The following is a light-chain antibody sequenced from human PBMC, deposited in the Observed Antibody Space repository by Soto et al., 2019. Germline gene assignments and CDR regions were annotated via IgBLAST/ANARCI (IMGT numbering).Light chain of an antibody. CDR3: SSYTSSSTQV. Sequence: QSVLTQPASVSGSPGQSITISCTGTSSDIGGYNYVSWYQQHPGKAPKVMIYEVTNRPSGVSNRFSGSKSGNTASLTISGLQADDAADYCSSYTSSSTQVFGTGTKVTVL. CDR1: SSDIGGYNY. J-gene: IGLJ1*01. V-gene: IGLV2-14*01. CDR2: EVT.